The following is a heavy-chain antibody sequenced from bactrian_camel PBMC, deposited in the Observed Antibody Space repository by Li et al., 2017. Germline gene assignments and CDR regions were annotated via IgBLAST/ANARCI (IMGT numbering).Heavy chain of an antibody. CDR1: RSTYSVGC. CDR2: TWLGGTTA. CDR3: AADWRTICGVDSDYGINY. J-gene: IGHJ4*01. Sequence: DVQLVESGGGSVQTGGSLRLSCQVSRSTYSVGCMGWFRQAPGKEREGVAATWLGGTTAHVADSVKGRFTISQNTAKNTLYLQMNSLEPEDTAMYYCAADWRTICGVDSDYGINYWGQ. D-gene: IGHD4*01. V-gene: IGHV3S31*01.